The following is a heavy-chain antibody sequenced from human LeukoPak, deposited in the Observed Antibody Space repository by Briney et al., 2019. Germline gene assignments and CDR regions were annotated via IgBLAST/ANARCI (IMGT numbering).Heavy chain of an antibody. CDR1: GYTFTSYE. D-gene: IGHD3-9*01. CDR2: MNPNSGIT. Sequence: GASVKVSCKASGYTFTSYEINWVRQATGQGLEWMGWMNPNSGITGFAQKFQGRVTMTRNTSITTVYMELSSLRYEDLAVYYCARGHHFDILTGYPTYYYYGMDVWGQGTTVTVSS. J-gene: IGHJ6*02. CDR3: ARGHHFDILTGYPTYYYYGMDV. V-gene: IGHV1-8*02.